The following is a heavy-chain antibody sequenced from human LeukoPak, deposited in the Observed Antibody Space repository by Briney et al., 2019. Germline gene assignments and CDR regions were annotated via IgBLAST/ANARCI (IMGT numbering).Heavy chain of an antibody. CDR2: ISSSGSFI. D-gene: IGHD5-12*01. Sequence: VGSLRLSCAASGFTFSSYEMYWVRQAPGTGLEWISCISSSGSFIYYAASVKGRFTISRDNAKNSLYLQITSLRAEDTAVYYCATSVKRGSSAYWGQGTLVTVSS. CDR1: GFTFSSYE. CDR3: ATSVKRGSSAY. J-gene: IGHJ4*02. V-gene: IGHV3-48*03.